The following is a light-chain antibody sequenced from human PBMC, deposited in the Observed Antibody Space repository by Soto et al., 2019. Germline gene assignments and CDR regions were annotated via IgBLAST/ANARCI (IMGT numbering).Light chain of an antibody. Sequence: QMTQSPSSLSASVGDSITITCRASRDIGSDLSWYQQQPGKAPKVLIYDASKLQTGVPSRFSGRGSGKDFTFTISSLQPDDSGTYYCQQFYDLPITFGQGTRLE. CDR3: QQFYDLPIT. V-gene: IGKV1-33*01. J-gene: IGKJ5*01. CDR2: DAS. CDR1: RDIGSD.